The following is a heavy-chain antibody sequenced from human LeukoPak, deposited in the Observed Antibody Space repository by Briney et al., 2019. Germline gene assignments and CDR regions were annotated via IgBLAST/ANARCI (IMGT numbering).Heavy chain of an antibody. CDR1: GFTFSSYE. CDR3: ARGGIQLWRTFDY. CDR2: ISSSGSTI. J-gene: IGHJ4*02. Sequence: GGSLRLSCAASGFTFSSYEVNWVRQAPGKGLEWVSYISSSGSTIYYADSVKGRFTISRDNAKNPLYLQMNSLRAEDTAVYYCARGGIQLWRTFDYWGQGTLVTVSS. V-gene: IGHV3-48*03. D-gene: IGHD5-18*01.